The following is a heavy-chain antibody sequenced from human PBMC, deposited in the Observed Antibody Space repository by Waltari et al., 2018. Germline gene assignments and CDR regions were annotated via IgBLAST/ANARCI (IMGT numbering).Heavy chain of an antibody. Sequence: QVQLQESGTGLVKASQTLSPICAVSGGSIIRGDYYCTWISQPPGKGLEWIGYIYYSGSTHYKPSLKSRVTISVDTSKNQFSLKLSSVTAADTAVYYCARGPMEDQLLGRGTFDIWGQGTVVTVSS. D-gene: IGHD2-2*01. CDR3: ARGPMEDQLLGRGTFDI. CDR2: IYYSGST. CDR1: GGSIIRGDYY. J-gene: IGHJ3*02. V-gene: IGHV4-30-4*08.